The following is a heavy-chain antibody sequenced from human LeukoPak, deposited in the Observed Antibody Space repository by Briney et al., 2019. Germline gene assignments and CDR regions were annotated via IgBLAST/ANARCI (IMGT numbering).Heavy chain of an antibody. Sequence: ASVKVSCKASGYIFTTYFIHWVRQAPGQGLEWMGYMRPTSGDSNFAQKFQDRVTMTRDTSISTAYLELSRLTSDDTAVYYCSTEDKYCTTTTCADYWGQGTLVTVSP. D-gene: IGHD2-2*01. CDR2: MRPTSGDS. CDR3: STEDKYCTTTTCADY. V-gene: IGHV1-2*02. CDR1: GYIFTTYF. J-gene: IGHJ4*02.